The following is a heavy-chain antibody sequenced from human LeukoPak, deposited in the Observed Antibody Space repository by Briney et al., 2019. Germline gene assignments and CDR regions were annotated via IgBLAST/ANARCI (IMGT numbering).Heavy chain of an antibody. CDR1: GGSISSSSYY. Sequence: PSETLSLTCTVSGGSISSSSYYWGWIRQPPGKGLEWIGSIYYSGTTKYNPSLKSRVTISVDNSNNKFSLRLSSVTAADTALYYCARGTLYSGWSYYFDSWGQGTLVTVSS. D-gene: IGHD6-19*01. J-gene: IGHJ4*02. CDR3: ARGTLYSGWSYYFDS. V-gene: IGHV4-39*07. CDR2: IYYSGTT.